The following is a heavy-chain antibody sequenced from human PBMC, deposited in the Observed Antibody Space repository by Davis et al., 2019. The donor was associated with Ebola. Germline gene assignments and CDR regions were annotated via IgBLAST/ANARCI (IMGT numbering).Heavy chain of an antibody. D-gene: IGHD2-15*01. CDR2: FSASEGHT. Sequence: GESLKISCAASGFTFSNYDMSWVRHVPGKGLEWVSTFSASEGHTHYSDSVRGRFTISSDNSKNTLYLQMNSLRAEETATYYCARYCHYTDCSYFDCWGQGTMVAVSS. V-gene: IGHV3-23*01. J-gene: IGHJ4*02. CDR3: ARYCHYTDCSYFDC. CDR1: GFTFSNYD.